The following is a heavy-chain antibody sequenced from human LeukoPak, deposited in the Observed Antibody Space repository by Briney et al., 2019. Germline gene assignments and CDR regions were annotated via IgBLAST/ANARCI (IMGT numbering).Heavy chain of an antibody. J-gene: IGHJ4*02. D-gene: IGHD5-12*01. CDR3: VKAREYSGHGPFGDY. Sequence: GGSLRLSCAASGFSFSSCAMGWVRQAPGKGPDWVSSISGGADSTYYADSVKGRLTISRDDSKNTLYLQINSLRVEDTAIYYCVKAREYSGHGPFGDYWGQGDLVAVSS. CDR2: ISGGADST. V-gene: IGHV3-23*01. CDR1: GFSFSSCA.